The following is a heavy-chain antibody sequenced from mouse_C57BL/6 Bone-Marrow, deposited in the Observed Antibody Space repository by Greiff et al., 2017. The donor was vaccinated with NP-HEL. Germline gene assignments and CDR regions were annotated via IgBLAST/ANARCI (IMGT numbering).Heavy chain of an antibody. CDR3: ARDTAQGQAWFAY. Sequence: EVKLVESGGGLVKPGGSLKLSCAASGFTFSSYAMSWVRQTPEKRLEWVATISDGGSYTYYPDNVKGRFTISRDNAKNNLYLQMSHLKSEDTAMYYWARDTAQGQAWFAYWGQGTLVTVSA. CDR2: ISDGGSYT. D-gene: IGHD3-2*02. J-gene: IGHJ3*01. V-gene: IGHV5-4*01. CDR1: GFTFSSYA.